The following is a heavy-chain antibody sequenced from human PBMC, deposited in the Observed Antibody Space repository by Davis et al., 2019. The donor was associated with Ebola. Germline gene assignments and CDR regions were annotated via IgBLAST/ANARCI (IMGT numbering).Heavy chain of an antibody. CDR1: GFTFSTYG. CDR2: ISIGGGTT. Sequence: GGSLRLSCAASGFTFSTYGMTWVRQAPGRGLEWVSTISIGGGTTYYADSVKGRFTISRDNSKNTVYLQMNSLRPEETAVYYCARGLWDSYGSGLPKYFDIWGQGTSVTVAS. J-gene: IGHJ4*02. CDR3: ARGLWDSYGSGLPKYFDI. V-gene: IGHV3-23*01. D-gene: IGHD3-10*01.